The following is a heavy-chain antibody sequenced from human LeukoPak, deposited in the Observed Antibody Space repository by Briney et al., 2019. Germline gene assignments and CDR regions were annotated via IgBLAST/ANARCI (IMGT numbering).Heavy chain of an antibody. V-gene: IGHV3-66*01. CDR3: ARVQDEYYYDSSGYNYYFDY. J-gene: IGHJ4*02. CDR1: GFTVSSNY. CDR2: IYSGGST. Sequence: PGGSLRLSCAASGFTVSSNYMSWVRQAPGKGLEWVSVIYSGGSTYYADSVKGRFTISRDNSKNTLYLQMNSLRAEDTAVYYCARVQDEYYYDSSGYNYYFDYWGQGTLVTVSS. D-gene: IGHD3-22*01.